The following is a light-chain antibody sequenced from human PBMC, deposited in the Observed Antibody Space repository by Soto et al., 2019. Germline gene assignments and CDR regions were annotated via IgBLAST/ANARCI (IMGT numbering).Light chain of an antibody. CDR1: QSISSN. V-gene: IGKV3-15*01. Sequence: EIVMTQSPATLSVSPGERATLSCRASQSISSNLAWYQQKPGQAPRLLMFRTSSRATGFPARFSGSESGTEFDLTTSRLQSEDFGVYYCQQYNNWPRATFGGGTKVEIK. CDR3: QQYNNWPRAT. CDR2: RTS. J-gene: IGKJ4*01.